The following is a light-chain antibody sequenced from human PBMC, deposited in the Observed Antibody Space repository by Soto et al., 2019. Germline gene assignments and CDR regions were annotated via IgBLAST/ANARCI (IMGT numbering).Light chain of an antibody. Sequence: QSALTQPASVSGSPGQSITISCTGTSSDVGGYNYVSWYQQNPGKAPKLMIYEVSNRPSGVSNRFSGSKSGNTASLTISGLQAEDEADYYCSSYTSSSTVVFGGGTKLTVL. CDR3: SSYTSSSTVV. CDR2: EVS. J-gene: IGLJ2*01. V-gene: IGLV2-14*01. CDR1: SSDVGGYNY.